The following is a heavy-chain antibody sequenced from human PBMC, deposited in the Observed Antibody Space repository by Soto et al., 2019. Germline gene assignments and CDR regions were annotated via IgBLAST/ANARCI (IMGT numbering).Heavy chain of an antibody. D-gene: IGHD6-6*01. CDR2: IYYSGST. CDR1: GGSISSGGYY. Sequence: SETLSLTCTVSGGSISSGGYYWSWIRQHPGKGLEWIGYIYYSGSTYYNPSLKSRVTMSVDTSKNQFSLKLSSVTAADTAVYYCARKVGYSSSSARNVDRNWFDPWGQGTLVTVSS. V-gene: IGHV4-31*03. J-gene: IGHJ5*02. CDR3: ARKVGYSSSSARNVDRNWFDP.